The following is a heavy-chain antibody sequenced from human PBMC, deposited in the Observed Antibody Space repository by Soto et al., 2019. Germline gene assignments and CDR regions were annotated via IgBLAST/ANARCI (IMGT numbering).Heavy chain of an antibody. CDR2: IGADGSST. CDR3: AKETRLLNYYYGMDV. V-gene: IGHV3-64*01. D-gene: IGHD4-17*01. Sequence: PGGSLRLSCAASGFTFSYYAMHWVRQAPGKGLEYVSVIGADGSSTYYANSVKGRFTISRDNSKNTLYLQMNSLRAEDTAVYYCAKETRLLNYYYGMDVWGQGTTVTVSS. J-gene: IGHJ6*02. CDR1: GFTFSYYA.